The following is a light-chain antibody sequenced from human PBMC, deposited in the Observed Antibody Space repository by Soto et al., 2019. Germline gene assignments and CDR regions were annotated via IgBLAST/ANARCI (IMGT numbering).Light chain of an antibody. CDR1: QSVSSN. Sequence: EIVMTQSPATLSVSPGERATLSCRTSQSVSSNLAWYQQKPGQAPRLLIYGPSTRSTGIPARFSGSRSGTEHTLTISSLQSEDLAIYYCQEYSDWSTWTFGQGTKVDIK. J-gene: IGKJ1*01. CDR2: GPS. V-gene: IGKV3D-15*01. CDR3: QEYSDWSTWT.